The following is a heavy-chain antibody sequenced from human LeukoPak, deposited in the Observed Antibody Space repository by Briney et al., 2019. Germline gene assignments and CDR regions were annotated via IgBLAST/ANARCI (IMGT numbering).Heavy chain of an antibody. D-gene: IGHD6-13*01. CDR3: ARDQGIAAPNHPYYGMDV. J-gene: IGHJ6*02. CDR1: GFTFSSYS. V-gene: IGHV3-21*01. CDR2: ISSSSSYI. Sequence: GGSLRLSCAASGFTFSSYSMNWVRQAPGKELEWVSSISSSSSYIYYADSVKGRFTISRDNAKNSLYLQTNSLRAEDTAVYYCARDQGIAAPNHPYYGMDVWGQGTTVTVSS.